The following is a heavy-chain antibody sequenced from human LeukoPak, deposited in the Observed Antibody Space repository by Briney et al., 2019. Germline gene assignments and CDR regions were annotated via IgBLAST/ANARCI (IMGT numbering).Heavy chain of an antibody. CDR3: ARDPYCSSTSCYPWYFDY. CDR1: GFTFSSYW. D-gene: IGHD2-2*01. V-gene: IGHV3-7*01. J-gene: IGHJ4*02. CDR2: IKQDGSEK. Sequence: GGSLRLSCAASGFTFSSYWMSWVRQAPGKGLEWVANIKQDGSEKYYVDSVKGRFTISRDNAKNSLYLQMNSLRAEDTAVYYCARDPYCSSTSCYPWYFDYWGQGTLVTVSS.